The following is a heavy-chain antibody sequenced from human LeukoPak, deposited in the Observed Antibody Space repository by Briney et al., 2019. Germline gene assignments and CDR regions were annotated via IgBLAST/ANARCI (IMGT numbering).Heavy chain of an antibody. CDR2: IYHSGST. V-gene: IGHV4-38-2*01. CDR1: GYSISSGYY. CDR3: ARAVRGVILGYYFDY. J-gene: IGHJ4*02. Sequence: SETLSLTCAVSGYSISSGYYWGWIRQPPGKGLEWIGSIYHSGSTYYNPSLKSRVTISVDTSKNQFSQKLSSVTAADTAVYYCARAVRGVILGYYFDYWGQGTLVTVSS. D-gene: IGHD3-10*01.